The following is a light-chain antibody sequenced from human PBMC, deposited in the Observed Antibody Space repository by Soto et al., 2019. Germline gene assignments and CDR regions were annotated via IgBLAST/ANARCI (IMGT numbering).Light chain of an antibody. V-gene: IGLV1-44*01. J-gene: IGLJ1*01. Sequence: QSVLTQPPSASGTPGQRVTFSCSGSSSNIGINTVNWYRQLPGTARPLLISDNHRRPSGVPDRFSGSKSGTSASLAISGLQSEDEATYFCAAWDVSMKGFVFGTGTKVTVL. CDR1: SSNIGINT. CDR2: DNH. CDR3: AAWDVSMKGFV.